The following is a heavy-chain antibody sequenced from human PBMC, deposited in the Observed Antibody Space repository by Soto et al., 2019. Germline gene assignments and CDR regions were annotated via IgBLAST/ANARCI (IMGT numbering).Heavy chain of an antibody. CDR3: ATSRPPDPHGFDS. CDR2: IWYDGSEK. CDR1: GFTFSTYA. J-gene: IGHJ4*02. Sequence: QEQVVESGGGVVQPGRSLRLSCAASGFTFSTYAMHWVRQAPGEGLEWVAAIWYDGSEKYYTDSVKGRFTISRDNSRNTLYLKMNSLRAEDTAMYYCATSRPPDPHGFDSWGQGTLVTVSS. V-gene: IGHV3-33*01.